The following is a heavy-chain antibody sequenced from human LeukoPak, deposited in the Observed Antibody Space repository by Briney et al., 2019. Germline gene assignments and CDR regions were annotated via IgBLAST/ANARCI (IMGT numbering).Heavy chain of an antibody. Sequence: ASVKVSCKASGYSFTGHYMHWVRQAPGQGLEWMGWINPKSGGTNYAQKFQGRVTMTRDTSISTAYMDMSSLRSDDTAVYYCARVSGYDFYYYYYYMDVWGKGTTVTISS. CDR2: INPKSGGT. CDR1: GYSFTGHY. J-gene: IGHJ6*03. V-gene: IGHV1-2*02. CDR3: ARVSGYDFYYYYYYMDV. D-gene: IGHD5-12*01.